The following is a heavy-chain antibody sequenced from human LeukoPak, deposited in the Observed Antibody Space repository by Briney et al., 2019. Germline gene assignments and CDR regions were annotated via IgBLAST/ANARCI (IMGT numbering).Heavy chain of an antibody. Sequence: ASVKVSCKASGYTFTSYGISWVRQAPGQGLEWMGWISAYNGNTNYAQKLQGRVTMTTDTSTSTAYMELRSLRSDDTAVYYCARDKFRGVVTAYYYYGMDVWGQGTTVTVSS. J-gene: IGHJ6*02. V-gene: IGHV1-18*01. CDR2: ISAYNGNT. CDR1: GYTFTSYG. CDR3: ARDKFRGVVTAYYYYGMDV. D-gene: IGHD2-21*02.